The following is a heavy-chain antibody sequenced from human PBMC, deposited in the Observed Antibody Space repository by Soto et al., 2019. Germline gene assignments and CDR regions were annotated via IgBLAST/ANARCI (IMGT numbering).Heavy chain of an antibody. Sequence: PSETLSLTCTVSGGSISSGGYYWSWIRQHPGKGLEWIGYIYYSGSTYYNPSLKSRVTISVDTSKNQFSLKLSSVTAADTAVYYCARDAYCGGDCIDAFDIWGQGTMVTVSS. CDR1: GGSISSGGYY. CDR3: ARDAYCGGDCIDAFDI. D-gene: IGHD2-21*02. V-gene: IGHV4-31*03. CDR2: IYYSGST. J-gene: IGHJ3*02.